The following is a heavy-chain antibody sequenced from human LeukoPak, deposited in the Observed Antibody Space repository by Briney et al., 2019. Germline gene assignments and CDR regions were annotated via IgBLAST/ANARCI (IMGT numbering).Heavy chain of an antibody. Sequence: SETLSLTWAVSRYSISSGYYWGCIRQPPGEGLEWIASIHHSGRTYYNPSLKSRVAISVDTSKNQISLKLNSVTGTGTAVYCGAIDPADRRVYYFYFWGQGTLVPVSS. CDR3: AIDPADRRVYYFYF. J-gene: IGHJ4*02. CDR1: RYSISSGYY. D-gene: IGHD2-15*01. CDR2: IHHSGRT. V-gene: IGHV4-38-2*02.